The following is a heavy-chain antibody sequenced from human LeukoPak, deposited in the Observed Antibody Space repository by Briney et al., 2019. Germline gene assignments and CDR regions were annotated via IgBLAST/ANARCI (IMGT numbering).Heavy chain of an antibody. D-gene: IGHD4-17*01. CDR3: AKGFHYYGDTGYNY. V-gene: IGHV3-23*01. J-gene: IGHJ4*02. CDR1: GFTFSSYA. Sequence: PGGSLRLSCAASGFTFSSYAMSWVRQAPGKGLEWVSAISGSGGSTHYADSVKGRFTISRDNSKNTLYLQMNSLRAEDTAVYYCAKGFHYYGDTGYNYWGQGTLVTVSS. CDR2: ISGSGGST.